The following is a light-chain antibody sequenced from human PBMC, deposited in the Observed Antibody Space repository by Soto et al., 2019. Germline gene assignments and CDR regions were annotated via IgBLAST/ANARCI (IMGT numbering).Light chain of an antibody. J-gene: IGKJ5*01. V-gene: IGKV3-20*01. CDR1: QSVSSSY. CDR3: QQYGSSPIT. Sequence: EIVLTQSPGTLSLSPGERVTLSCRASQSVSSSYLTWYQQKPGQAPRLLIYGASTRATSIPARFSGSGSGTDFTLTISRLEPEDFAVYYCQQYGSSPITFGQGTRLEIK. CDR2: GAS.